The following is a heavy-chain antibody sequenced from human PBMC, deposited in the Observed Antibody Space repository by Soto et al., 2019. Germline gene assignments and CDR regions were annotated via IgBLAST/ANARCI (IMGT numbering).Heavy chain of an antibody. CDR3: ARIVGDCSGGSCYSHYYYYGMDV. D-gene: IGHD2-15*01. CDR2: IDWDDDK. Sequence: GSGPTLVNPTQPLTLTCTFSGFSLSTSGMCVSWIRQPPGKALEWLALIDWDDDKYYSTSLKTRLTISKDTSKNQVVLTMTNMDPVDTATYYCARIVGDCSGGSCYSHYYYYGMDVWGQGTTVTVSS. V-gene: IGHV2-70*01. CDR1: GFSLSTSGMC. J-gene: IGHJ6*02.